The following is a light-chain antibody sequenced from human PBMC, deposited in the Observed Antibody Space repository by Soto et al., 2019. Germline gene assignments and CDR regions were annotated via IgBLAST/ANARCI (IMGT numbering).Light chain of an antibody. CDR1: HSVPTNY. CDR3: QDCGSPAWT. V-gene: IGKV3-20*01. Sequence: EIVLTQSPGTLSLSPGERVTLSCRASHSVPTNYLAWYQQKPGQSPRLLIYGASTRATGIPERFSGSGCGTDFTLTISRLEPEDFAVYYCQDCGSPAWTFGQGTKVDIK. J-gene: IGKJ1*01. CDR2: GAS.